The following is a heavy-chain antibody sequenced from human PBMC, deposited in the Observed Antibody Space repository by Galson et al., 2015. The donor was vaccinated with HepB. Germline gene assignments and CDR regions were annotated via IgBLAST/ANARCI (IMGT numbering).Heavy chain of an antibody. CDR3: ARDPGIAVAGRYYYGMDV. J-gene: IGHJ6*02. V-gene: IGHV3-48*03. Sequence: SLRLSCAASGFTFSSYEMNWVRQAPGKGLEWVSYISSSGSTIYYADSVKGRFTISRDNAKNSLYLQMNSLRAEDTAVYYCARDPGIAVAGRYYYGMDVWGQGTTVTVSS. CDR1: GFTFSSYE. D-gene: IGHD6-19*01. CDR2: ISSSGSTI.